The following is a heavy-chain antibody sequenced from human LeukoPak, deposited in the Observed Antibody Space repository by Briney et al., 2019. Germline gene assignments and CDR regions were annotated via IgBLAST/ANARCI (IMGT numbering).Heavy chain of an antibody. V-gene: IGHV3-7*01. D-gene: IGHD5/OR15-5a*01. CDR1: GFTFSNYW. J-gene: IGHJ4*02. CDR2: INQGGSVK. CDR3: VRLSRSVPNDY. Sequence: GGSLRLSCVASGFTFSNYWMTWVRQPPGKGLEWVANINQGGSVKQHVDSVEGRFTVSRDNAKNSLFLQMNSLRAEDTAVYYCVRLSRSVPNDYWGQGTLVTVPS.